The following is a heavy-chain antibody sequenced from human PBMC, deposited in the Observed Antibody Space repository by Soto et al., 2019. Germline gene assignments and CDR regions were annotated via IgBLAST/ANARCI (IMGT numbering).Heavy chain of an antibody. CDR2: ISGGGGST. CDR1: GFTFSSYA. CDR3: AKCTYYYDSSGYYDY. Sequence: EVQLLESGGGLVQPGGSLRLSCAASGFTFSSYAMSWVRQAPGKGLEWVSGISGGGGSTYYADSVKGRFTISRDNSKNTLYLQMNSLRAEDTAVYHCAKCTYYYDSSGYYDYWGQGTLVTVSS. J-gene: IGHJ4*02. V-gene: IGHV3-23*01. D-gene: IGHD3-22*01.